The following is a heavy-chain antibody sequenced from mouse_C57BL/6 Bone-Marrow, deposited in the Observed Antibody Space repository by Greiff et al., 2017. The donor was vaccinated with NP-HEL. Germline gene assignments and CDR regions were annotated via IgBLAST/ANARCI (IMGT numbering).Heavy chain of an antibody. V-gene: IGHV1-52*01. D-gene: IGHD3-3*01. CDR1: GYTFTSYW. Sequence: QVQLQQPGAELVRPGSSVKLSCKASGYTFTSYWMHWVKQRPIQGLEWIGNIDPSDSETHYNQKFKDKATLTVDKSSSTAYMQLSSLTSEDSAGYYCARKGRGYFDVWGTGTTGTVSS. CDR2: IDPSDSET. J-gene: IGHJ1*03. CDR3: ARKGRGYFDV.